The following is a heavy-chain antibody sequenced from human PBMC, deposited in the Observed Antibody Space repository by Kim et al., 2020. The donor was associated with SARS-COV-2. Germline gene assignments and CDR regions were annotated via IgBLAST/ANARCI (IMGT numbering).Heavy chain of an antibody. J-gene: IGHJ3*02. Sequence: SMKGRLTISRNNSKNTLYLQMNSLRAEDTAVYYCARAQGVIISPHDAFDIWGQGTMVTVSS. V-gene: IGHV3-30*01. D-gene: IGHD3-10*01. CDR3: ARAQGVIISPHDAFDI.